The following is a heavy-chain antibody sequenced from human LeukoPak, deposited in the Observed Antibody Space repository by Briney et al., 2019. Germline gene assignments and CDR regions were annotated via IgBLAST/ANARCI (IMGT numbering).Heavy chain of an antibody. CDR2: ISYDGSNK. Sequence: GRSLRLSCAASGFTFSSYAMHWVRQAPGKGLEWVAVISYDGSNKYYADSVKGRFTISRDNSKNTLYLQMNSLRAEDTAVYYCARGPVGPFRTIAVAGNSWFDPWGQGTLVTVSS. J-gene: IGHJ5*02. CDR3: ARGPVGPFRTIAVAGNSWFDP. CDR1: GFTFSSYA. D-gene: IGHD6-19*01. V-gene: IGHV3-30-3*01.